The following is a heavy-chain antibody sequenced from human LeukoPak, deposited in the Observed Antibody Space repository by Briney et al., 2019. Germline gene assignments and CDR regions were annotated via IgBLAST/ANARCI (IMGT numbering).Heavy chain of an antibody. V-gene: IGHV4-59*01. CDR1: GGSIRSYY. J-gene: IGHJ4*02. CDR2: IYYSGST. Sequence: PSETLSLTCSVSGGSIRSYYWSWIRQPPGKGLEWIGYIYYSGSTNYNPSLKSRVTISVDTSKNQFSLKLSSVTAADTAVYYCARDLAGYSYGDFNYWGQGTLVTVSS. CDR3: ARDLAGYSYGDFNY. D-gene: IGHD5-18*01.